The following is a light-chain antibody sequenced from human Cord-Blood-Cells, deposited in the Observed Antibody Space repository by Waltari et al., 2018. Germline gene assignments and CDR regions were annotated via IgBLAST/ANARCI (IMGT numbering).Light chain of an antibody. Sequence: DIVMTQSPDSLAVSLGERATINCKYSQSVLYSSNNKNYLAWYQQKPGQPPKLLIYWASTRESGVPDRFSGSGSGTDFTLTISSLQAEDVAVYYCQQYYSTPILTFGGGTKVEIK. CDR2: WAS. CDR1: QSVLYSSNNKNY. J-gene: IGKJ4*01. CDR3: QQYYSTPILT. V-gene: IGKV4-1*01.